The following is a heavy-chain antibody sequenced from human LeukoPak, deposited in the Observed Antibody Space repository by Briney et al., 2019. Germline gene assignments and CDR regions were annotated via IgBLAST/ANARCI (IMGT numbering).Heavy chain of an antibody. V-gene: IGHV1-69*04. Sequence: ASVKVSCTASGRTFTSYAISWVRQAPGQGLEWMGRIIPILGIANYAQKFQGRVTITADKSTSTAYMELSSLRSEDTAVYYCARANPRVVVVAATLEYFQHWGQGTLVTVSS. CDR2: IIPILGIA. D-gene: IGHD2-15*01. J-gene: IGHJ1*01. CDR3: ARANPRVVVVAATLEYFQH. CDR1: GRTFTSYA.